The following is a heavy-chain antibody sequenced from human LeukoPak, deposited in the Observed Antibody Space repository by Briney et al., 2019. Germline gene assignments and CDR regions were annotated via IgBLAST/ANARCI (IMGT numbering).Heavy chain of an antibody. D-gene: IGHD6-19*01. CDR3: ARVYSSGWYPYYFDY. J-gene: IGHJ4*02. CDR1: GGSISSGDYY. Sequence: PSQTLSLTCTVSGGSISSGDYYWSWIRQPPGKGVEWIGYIYYSGSTYYNPSLKSRVTISVDTSKNQFSLKLSSVTAADTAVYYCARVYSSGWYPYYFDYWGQGTLVTVSS. V-gene: IGHV4-30-4*01. CDR2: IYYSGST.